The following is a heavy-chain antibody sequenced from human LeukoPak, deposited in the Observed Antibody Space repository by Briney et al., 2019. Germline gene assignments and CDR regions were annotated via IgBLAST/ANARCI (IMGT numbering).Heavy chain of an antibody. J-gene: IGHJ6*04. V-gene: IGHV1-3*01. D-gene: IGHD5-12*01. CDR3: ARGDIVATIGYYYYYGMDV. CDR2: INAGNGNT. Sequence: ASVKVSCKASGYTFTSYAMHWVRQAPGQRLEWMGWINAGNGNTKYSQKFQGRVTITRDTSASTAYMELSSLRSEDTAVYYCARGDIVATIGYYYYYGMDVWGKGTTVTVSS. CDR1: GYTFTSYA.